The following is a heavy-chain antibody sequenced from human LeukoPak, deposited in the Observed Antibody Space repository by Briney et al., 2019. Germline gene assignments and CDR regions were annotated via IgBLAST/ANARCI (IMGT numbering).Heavy chain of an antibody. Sequence: GGSLRLSCAASGFTFSSYSMNWVRQAPGKGLEWVSSISSSSSYIYYADSVKGRFTISRDNAKNSPYLQMNSLRAEDTAVYYCARVTYCSSTSCSPGGYGMDVWGQGTTVTVSS. CDR2: ISSSSSYI. J-gene: IGHJ6*02. D-gene: IGHD2-2*01. CDR1: GFTFSSYS. V-gene: IGHV3-21*01. CDR3: ARVTYCSSTSCSPGGYGMDV.